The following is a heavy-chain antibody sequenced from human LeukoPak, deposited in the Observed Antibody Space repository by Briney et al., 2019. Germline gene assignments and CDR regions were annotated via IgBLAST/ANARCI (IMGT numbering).Heavy chain of an antibody. CDR2: ISYDGSNK. V-gene: IGHV3-30*01. CDR1: GFTFSNYA. D-gene: IGHD2-15*01. Sequence: QPGGSLRLYCAASGFTFSNYALHWVRQAPGKGPQWVADISYDGSNKFYADSVKGRFTISRDDSRNTLYLQMNSLRPEDTAVYYCARGHHVACSGGSSYSAQDPIDIWGQGTMVTVSS. J-gene: IGHJ3*02. CDR3: ARGHHVACSGGSSYSAQDPIDI.